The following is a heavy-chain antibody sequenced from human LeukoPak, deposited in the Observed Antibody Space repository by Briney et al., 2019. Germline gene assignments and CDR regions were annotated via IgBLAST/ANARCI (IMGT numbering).Heavy chain of an antibody. Sequence: GGSLRLSCAVSGFTFSSCEMNWVRQAPGKGLEWVSYISSSGSAIYYADSVKGRFTISRDNAKNSLYLQMNSLRAEDTAVYYCARANYYDTSGFDYWGQGTLVTVSS. CDR3: ARANYYDTSGFDY. CDR1: GFTFSSCE. V-gene: IGHV3-48*03. D-gene: IGHD3-22*01. CDR2: ISSSGSAI. J-gene: IGHJ4*02.